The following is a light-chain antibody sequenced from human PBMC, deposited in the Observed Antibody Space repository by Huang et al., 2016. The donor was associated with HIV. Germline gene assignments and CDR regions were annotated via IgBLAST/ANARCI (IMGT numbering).Light chain of an antibody. Sequence: EIVLTQSPGTLSLSPGERATLSCRASQSVSYSSLAWYQQKPGQAPRLLIYGAFSRVTGIPDRFSGSGSGTDFILTISRLEPEDFAVYYCQQYGSSPSTFGQGTKLEIK. V-gene: IGKV3-20*01. CDR3: QQYGSSPST. CDR1: QSVSYSS. CDR2: GAF. J-gene: IGKJ2*02.